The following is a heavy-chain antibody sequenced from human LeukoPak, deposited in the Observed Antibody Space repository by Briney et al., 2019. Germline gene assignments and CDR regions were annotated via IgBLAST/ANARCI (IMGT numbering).Heavy chain of an antibody. CDR2: IYTSGST. J-gene: IGHJ5*02. D-gene: IGHD6-13*01. CDR1: GGSISSSSYY. V-gene: IGHV4-61*02. CDR3: ARVGKSSSWYNWFDP. Sequence: SETLSLTCTVSGGSISSSSYYWGWIRQPPGKGLEWIGRIYTSGSTNYNPSLKSRVTISVDTSKNQFSLKLSSVTAADTAVYYCARVGKSSSWYNWFDPWGQGTLVTVSS.